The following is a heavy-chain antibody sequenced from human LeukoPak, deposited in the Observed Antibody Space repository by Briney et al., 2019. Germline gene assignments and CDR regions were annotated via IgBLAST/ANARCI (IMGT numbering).Heavy chain of an antibody. Sequence: PGGSLRLSCAASGFTFDDYAMHWVRQAPGKGLEWVSGISWNSGSIGYADSVKGQFTISRDNAKNSLYLQMNSLRAEDTALYYCAKGGGPIDYWGQGTLVTVSS. V-gene: IGHV3-9*01. CDR1: GFTFDDYA. CDR2: ISWNSGSI. J-gene: IGHJ4*02. CDR3: AKGGGPIDY. D-gene: IGHD3-16*01.